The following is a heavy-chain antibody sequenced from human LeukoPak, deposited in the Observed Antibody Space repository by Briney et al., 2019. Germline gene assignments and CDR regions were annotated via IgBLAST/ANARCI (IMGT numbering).Heavy chain of an antibody. V-gene: IGHV4-30-2*01. J-gene: IGHJ4*02. D-gene: IGHD1-26*01. Sequence: SQTLSLTCTVSGGSISSGGYYWSWIRQPPGKGLEWIGYIYHSGSTYYNPSLKSRVSISADRSKNQFSLKLSSVTAADTAVYYCASAPYSGSYTPFYWGQGTLVTVSS. CDR1: GGSISSGGYY. CDR2: IYHSGST. CDR3: ASAPYSGSYTPFY.